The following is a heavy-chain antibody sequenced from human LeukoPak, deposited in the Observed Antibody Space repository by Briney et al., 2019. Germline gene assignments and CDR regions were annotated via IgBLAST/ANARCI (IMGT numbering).Heavy chain of an antibody. CDR3: ARDLGIAAAGTPDY. Sequence: ASVKVSCKASGYTFTSYGISWVRQAPGQGLEWMGWISAYNGNTNYAQKLQGRVTITTDTSTSTAYMELRSLRSDDTAVYYCARDLGIAAAGTPDYWGEGTLVTVSS. V-gene: IGHV1-18*01. CDR2: ISAYNGNT. CDR1: GYTFTSYG. D-gene: IGHD6-13*01. J-gene: IGHJ4*02.